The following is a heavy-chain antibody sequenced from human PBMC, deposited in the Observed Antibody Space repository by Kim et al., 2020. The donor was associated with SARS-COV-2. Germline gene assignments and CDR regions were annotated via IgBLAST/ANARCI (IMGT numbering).Heavy chain of an antibody. J-gene: IGHJ5*02. Sequence: SETLSLTCAVYGGSFSGYYWSWIRQPPGKGLEWIGEINNSGSTNYNPSLKSRVTISVDTSKNQFSLKLSSVTAADTAVYYCARDHPRLEYSSSKWISWFDPWGQGTLVTVSS. CDR3: ARDHPRLEYSSSKWISWFDP. CDR1: GGSFSGYY. CDR2: INNSGST. D-gene: IGHD6-6*01. V-gene: IGHV4-34*01.